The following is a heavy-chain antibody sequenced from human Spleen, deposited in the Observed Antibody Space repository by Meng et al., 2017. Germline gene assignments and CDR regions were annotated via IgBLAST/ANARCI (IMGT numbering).Heavy chain of an antibody. V-gene: IGHV4-34*01. CDR1: GGSFSGYY. J-gene: IGHJ3*02. CDR2: INHSGST. D-gene: IGHD3-22*01. Sequence: VQQQQCVAGLLKPSEPVSLTCAVYGGSFSGYYWGWIRQPPGKGLDWIGEINHSGSTNYNPSLKSRVTISVDTSKNQFSLKLSSVTAADTAVYYCARDVSDTVIAFDIWGQGTMVTVSS. CDR3: ARDVSDTVIAFDI.